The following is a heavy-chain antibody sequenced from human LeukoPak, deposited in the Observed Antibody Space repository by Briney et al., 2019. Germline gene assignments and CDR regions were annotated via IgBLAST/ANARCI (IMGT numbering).Heavy chain of an antibody. J-gene: IGHJ3*02. V-gene: IGHV3-23*01. D-gene: IGHD3-10*01. Sequence: EGSLRLSCAASGFTFSSYAMSWVRQAPGKGLEWVSGTSGSAATTYYADSAKGRFTISRDNSKNRLYLQMNSLRVEDTAVYYCAKSVGIIRRGAFDIWGQGTMVTVSS. CDR3: AKSVGIIRRGAFDI. CDR1: GFTFSSYA. CDR2: TSGSAATT.